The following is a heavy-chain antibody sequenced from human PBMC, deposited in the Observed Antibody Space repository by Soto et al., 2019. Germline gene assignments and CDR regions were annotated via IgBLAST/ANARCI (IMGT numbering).Heavy chain of an antibody. J-gene: IGHJ4*02. V-gene: IGHV4-59*01. Sequence: PSETLSLTCTVSGGSISSYYWSWIRQPPGKGLEWIGYIYYSGSTNYNPSLKSRVTISVDTSKNQFSLKLSSVTAADTAVYYCARGPLYDSSGYYRDPLYYLDYWGQGTLVTVSS. CDR2: IYYSGST. D-gene: IGHD3-22*01. CDR3: ARGPLYDSSGYYRDPLYYLDY. CDR1: GGSISSYY.